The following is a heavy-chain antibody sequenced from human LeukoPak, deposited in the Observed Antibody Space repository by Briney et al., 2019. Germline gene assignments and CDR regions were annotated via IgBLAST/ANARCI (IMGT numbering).Heavy chain of an antibody. CDR3: ARGRVVTAPPSFDY. J-gene: IGHJ4*02. CDR1: GGSFSGYY. CDR2: INHSGST. Sequence: SETLSLTCTVSGGSFSGYYCTWIRQPPGKGLEWIGEINHSGSTNYNPSLKSRVTISVDTSKNQFSLKLSSVTAADTAVYYCARGRVVTAPPSFDYWGQGTLVTVSS. V-gene: IGHV4-34*01. D-gene: IGHD2-21*02.